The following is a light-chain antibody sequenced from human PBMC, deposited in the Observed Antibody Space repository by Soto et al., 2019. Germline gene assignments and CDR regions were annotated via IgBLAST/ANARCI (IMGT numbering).Light chain of an antibody. V-gene: IGKV3-20*01. CDR3: QHYDSSLWT. CDR2: ATS. CDR1: QSVSGSY. Sequence: EIVLTQSPGTLSLSPGESATLSCRASQSVSGSYLAWYQQKPGQAPRLVLYATSLRPTGFPERFSGSGSGTDFTLTISRLEPEDFAVYYCQHYDSSLWTFGQGTKVEIK. J-gene: IGKJ1*01.